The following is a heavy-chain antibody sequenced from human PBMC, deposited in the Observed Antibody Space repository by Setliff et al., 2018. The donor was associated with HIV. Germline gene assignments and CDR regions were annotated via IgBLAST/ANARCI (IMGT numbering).Heavy chain of an antibody. V-gene: IGHV4-39*07. D-gene: IGHD3-22*01. Sequence: SETLSLTCTVSGGSINRIDYYWGWIRQSPGKGLEWIGRVHSTGTTIYNPSLKSRVTMSVETSKNQLSLKLRSVTAADTAVYYCARARITMTGGRLEPYAFDRWGQGTKVTVSS. CDR3: ARARITMTGGRLEPYAFDR. CDR2: VHSTGTT. J-gene: IGHJ3*01. CDR1: GGSINRIDYY.